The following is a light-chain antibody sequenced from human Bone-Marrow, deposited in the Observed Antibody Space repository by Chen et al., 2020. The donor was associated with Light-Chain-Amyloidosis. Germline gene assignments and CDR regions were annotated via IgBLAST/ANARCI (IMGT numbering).Light chain of an antibody. CDR1: NIGPTR. CDR2: DAS. V-gene: IGLV3-21*02. CDR3: QVWDRSSDRPV. J-gene: IGLJ3*02. Sequence: SYVLTQPSSVSVAPGQTATLACGGNNIGPTRVHWDQQTPGQAPVLVVYDASDRPSGIPERLSGSNSGNTATLTISRVEAGDEADYYCQVWDRSSDRPVFGGGTKLTVL.